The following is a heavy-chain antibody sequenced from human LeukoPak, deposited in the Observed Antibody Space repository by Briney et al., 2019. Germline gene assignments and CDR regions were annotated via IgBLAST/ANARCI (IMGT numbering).Heavy chain of an antibody. CDR2: INEDGSDK. D-gene: IGHD1-26*01. V-gene: IGHV3-7*05. Sequence: PGGSLRLSCAASGFTFSSSWMTWVRQAPGKGLEWVAHINEDGSDKYYVDSVTGRLSISRDKTKNSLYLQMSSLRAEDTAVYYCATWSNAWEFDYWGQGTLVSVSS. CDR1: GFTFSSSW. CDR3: ATWSNAWEFDY. J-gene: IGHJ4*02.